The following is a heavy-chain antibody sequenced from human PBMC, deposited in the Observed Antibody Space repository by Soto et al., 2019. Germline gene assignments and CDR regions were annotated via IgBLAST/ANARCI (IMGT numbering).Heavy chain of an antibody. Sequence: GGSLRLSCAASGFTFSSYAMRWVRQAPGKGLEWVSAISGSGGSTYYADSVKGRFTISRDNSKNTLYLQMNSLRAKDTAVYYCAKDKMAGAKYGMDVWGQGTTVTVSS. CDR1: GFTFSSYA. CDR2: ISGSGGST. CDR3: AKDKMAGAKYGMDV. V-gene: IGHV3-23*01. J-gene: IGHJ6*02. D-gene: IGHD1-26*01.